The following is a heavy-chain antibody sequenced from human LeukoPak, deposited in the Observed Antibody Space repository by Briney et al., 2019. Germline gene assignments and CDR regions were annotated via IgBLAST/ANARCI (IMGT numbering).Heavy chain of an antibody. CDR2: ISAYNGKT. Sequence: ASVKVSCKASGYTFTSYGISWVRQAPGQGLEWMGWISAYNGKTNYAQKLQGRVTMTTDTSTSTAYMELGSLRSDDAAVYYCARAKVDYYDSSGFPNWFDPWGQGTLVTVSS. J-gene: IGHJ5*02. CDR3: ARAKVDYYDSSGFPNWFDP. V-gene: IGHV1-18*01. CDR1: GYTFTSYG. D-gene: IGHD3-22*01.